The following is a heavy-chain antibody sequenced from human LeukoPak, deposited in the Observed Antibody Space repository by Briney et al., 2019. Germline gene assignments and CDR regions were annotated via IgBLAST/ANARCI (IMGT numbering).Heavy chain of an antibody. Sequence: PSETLSLTCTVSGDSISSYYWTWIRQSPGKGLEWIGYIYSSGSTNYNPSLKSRVTISVDTSKNQFSLNLSSVTVADTAIYYCARVSGSDGFDEELYYFYGMDVWGQGTTVTVSS. J-gene: IGHJ6*02. CDR3: ARVSGSDGFDEELYYFYGMDV. V-gene: IGHV4-59*01. CDR1: GDSISSYY. D-gene: IGHD3-10*01. CDR2: IYSSGST.